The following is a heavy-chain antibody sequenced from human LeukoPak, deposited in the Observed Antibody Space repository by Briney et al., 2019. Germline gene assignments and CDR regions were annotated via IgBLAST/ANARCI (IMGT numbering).Heavy chain of an antibody. Sequence: GESLRISCKGSGYSFTSYWTSWVRQMPGKGLEWMGRIDPSDSYTNYSPSFQGHVTISADKSISTAYLQWSSLKASDTAMYYCARGREPLAEYFQHWGQGTLVTVSS. V-gene: IGHV5-10-1*01. CDR3: ARGREPLAEYFQH. CDR2: IDPSDSYT. J-gene: IGHJ1*01. CDR1: GYSFTSYW. D-gene: IGHD1-14*01.